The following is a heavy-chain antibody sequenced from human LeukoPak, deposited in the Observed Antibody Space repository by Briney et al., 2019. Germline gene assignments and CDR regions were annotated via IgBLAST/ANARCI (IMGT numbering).Heavy chain of an antibody. V-gene: IGHV3-7*01. D-gene: IGHD3-10*01. Sequence: GGSLRLSCAASGFSLSNYWMSWVRQAPGKGLEWVANINQDGSDKYYVDSVMGRFTISKDNAKNSVYLQMNSLRPEDTAIYYCAWYGVTHGLDVWSQGTTVTVSS. CDR1: GFSLSNYW. CDR3: AWYGVTHGLDV. J-gene: IGHJ6*02. CDR2: INQDGSDK.